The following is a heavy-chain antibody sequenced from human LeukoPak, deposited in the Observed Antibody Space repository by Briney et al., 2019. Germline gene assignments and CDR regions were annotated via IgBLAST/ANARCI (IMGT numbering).Heavy chain of an antibody. J-gene: IGHJ4*02. CDR1: GYTLTELS. V-gene: IGHV1-24*01. D-gene: IGHD1-26*01. CDR3: ATDRGGSYYLADDY. Sequence: ASVKVSCKVSGYTLTELSMHWVRQAPGKGLEWMGGFDPEDGETIYAQKFQGRVTMTEDTSTDTAYMELSSLRSEDTAVYYCATDRGGSYYLADDYWGQGTLVTVSS. CDR2: FDPEDGET.